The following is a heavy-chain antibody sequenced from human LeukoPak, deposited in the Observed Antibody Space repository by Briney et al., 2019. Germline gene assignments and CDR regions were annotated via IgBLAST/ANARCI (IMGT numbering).Heavy chain of an antibody. Sequence: SETLSLTCTVSGGSISTYYWSWIRQPPGKRLEWIGYIFHSGSTNYNPSLKSRVTISVDTSKNQFSLKLSSVTAADTAVYYCARDGYYYGSGSDYWGQGTLVTVSS. CDR3: ARDGYYYGSGSDY. CDR2: IFHSGST. J-gene: IGHJ4*02. V-gene: IGHV4-59*12. CDR1: GGSISTYY. D-gene: IGHD3-10*01.